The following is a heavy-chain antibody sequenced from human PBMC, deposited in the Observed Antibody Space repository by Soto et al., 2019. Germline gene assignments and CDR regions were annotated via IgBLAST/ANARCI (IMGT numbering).Heavy chain of an antibody. Sequence: GGSLRLSCAASGFTFSSYAMSWVRQAPGKGLEWVLAISGSGGSTYYADSVKGRFTISRDNSKNTLYLQMNSLRAEDTAVYYCAKDLIIVGATTTVYWGQGTLVTVSS. CDR3: AKDLIIVGATTTVY. CDR1: GFTFSSYA. D-gene: IGHD1-26*01. J-gene: IGHJ4*02. V-gene: IGHV3-23*01. CDR2: ISGSGGST.